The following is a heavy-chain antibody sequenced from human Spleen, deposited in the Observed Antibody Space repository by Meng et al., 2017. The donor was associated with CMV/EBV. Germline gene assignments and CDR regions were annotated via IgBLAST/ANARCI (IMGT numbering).Heavy chain of an antibody. CDR3: AKDLGGGGWYLDY. CDR1: GFTFCGYA. J-gene: IGHJ4*02. D-gene: IGHD6-19*01. Sequence: TSGFTFCGYAMSWVGQAQGNGRQWVSLIYSGESTTDYAESVKGRFTISRDNSKNTLYLQMNSLRADDTAVYYCAKDLGGGGWYLDYWGQGTLVTVSS. CDR2: IYSGESTT. V-gene: IGHV3-23*03.